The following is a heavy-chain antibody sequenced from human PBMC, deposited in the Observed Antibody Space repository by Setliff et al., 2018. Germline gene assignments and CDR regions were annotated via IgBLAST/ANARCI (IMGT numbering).Heavy chain of an antibody. CDR1: GYTFTSYY. V-gene: IGHV1-46*01. Sequence: GASVKVSCKASGYTFTSYYMHWVRQAPGQGLEWMGIINPSGGSTSYAQKFQGRVTMTRDTSTSTVYMELSSLRSEDTAVYYCARDRYDFWSGYWYYFDYWGQGTLVTVSS. CDR3: ARDRYDFWSGYWYYFDY. J-gene: IGHJ4*02. D-gene: IGHD3-3*01. CDR2: INPSGGST.